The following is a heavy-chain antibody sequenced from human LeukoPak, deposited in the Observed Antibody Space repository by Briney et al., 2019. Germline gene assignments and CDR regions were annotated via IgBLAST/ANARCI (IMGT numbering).Heavy chain of an antibody. CDR1: GGPISSSSYY. CDR2: IYYSGST. J-gene: IGHJ4*02. D-gene: IGHD2-2*01. Sequence: SETLSLTCTVSGGPISSSSYYWGWIRQPPGKGLEWIGSIYYSGSTYYNPSLKSRVTISVDTSKNQFSLKLSSVTAADTAVYYCAPLSGYCSSTSCCRGDYWGQGTLVTVSS. CDR3: APLSGYCSSTSCCRGDY. V-gene: IGHV4-39*01.